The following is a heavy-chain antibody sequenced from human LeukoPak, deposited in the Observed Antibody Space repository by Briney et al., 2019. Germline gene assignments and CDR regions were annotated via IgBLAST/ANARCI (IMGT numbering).Heavy chain of an antibody. Sequence: GGSLRLSCAASGFTFSSYAMSWVRQAPGKGLEWVSAISGSGGSTYYADSVRGRFTISRDNSKNTLYLQMNSLRAEDTAVYYCAKNSYGGNINDAFDIWGQGTMVTVSS. CDR2: ISGSGGST. J-gene: IGHJ3*02. CDR3: AKNSYGGNINDAFDI. V-gene: IGHV3-23*01. D-gene: IGHD4-23*01. CDR1: GFTFSSYA.